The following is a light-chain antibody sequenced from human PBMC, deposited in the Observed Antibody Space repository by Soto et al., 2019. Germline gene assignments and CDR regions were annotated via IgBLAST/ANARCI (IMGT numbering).Light chain of an antibody. CDR3: QQYGSSPPRVT. V-gene: IGKV3-20*01. Sequence: EIVLTQSPGTLSLSPGERATLSCRASQSVSSSYLAWYQQKPGQAPRLLIYGVSSRATGIPDRFSGSGSGTDFTLTISRMEPEDFAVYYCQQYGSSPPRVTFGPGTKVDIK. CDR2: GVS. J-gene: IGKJ3*01. CDR1: QSVSSSY.